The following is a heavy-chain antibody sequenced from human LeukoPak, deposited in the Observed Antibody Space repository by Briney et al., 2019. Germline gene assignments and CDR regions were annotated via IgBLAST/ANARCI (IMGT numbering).Heavy chain of an antibody. CDR3: VRDLWGAGGTQY. CDR1: GGSIGDYY. Sequence: SETLPLTCTVSGGSIGDYYWSWIRQPPGKGLEWIGYLYYSRNTNSRTRLKRRVTISADTSKTHVYLKLRSVTAADTAVYYCVRDLWGAGGTQYWGQGILVTVSS. CDR2: LYYSRNT. J-gene: IGHJ4*02. D-gene: IGHD2-15*01. V-gene: IGHV4-59*01.